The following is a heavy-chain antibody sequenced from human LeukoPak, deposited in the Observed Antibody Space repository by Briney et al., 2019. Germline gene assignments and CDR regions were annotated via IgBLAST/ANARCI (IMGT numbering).Heavy chain of an antibody. D-gene: IGHD6-6*01. CDR1: GYTFTSYD. CDR2: MNPNSANT. CDR3: ARGRERGSSSSFTDY. V-gene: IGHV1-8*03. J-gene: IGHJ4*02. Sequence: GASVKVSCKASGYTFTSYDINWVRQATGQGLEWMGWMNPNSANTGYAQEFQGRVTITRNTSISTTYMELSSLRFEDTAVYYCARGRERGSSSSFTDYWGQGTLVIVSS.